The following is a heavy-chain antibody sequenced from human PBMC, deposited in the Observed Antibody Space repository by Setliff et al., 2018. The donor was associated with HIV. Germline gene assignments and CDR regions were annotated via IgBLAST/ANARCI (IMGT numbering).Heavy chain of an antibody. CDR1: GASISSNT. D-gene: IGHD2-2*01. Sequence: SETLSLTCIVSGASISSNTWSWIRQAPGKGLQWIGFIYNSVTTNYNPSLKSRVTISLDTSKNQFSLKLTSVTAADTAVDYCARGGTSSNWFGPWGQGTRVTVSS. V-gene: IGHV4-59*01. J-gene: IGHJ5*02. CDR3: ARGGTSSNWFGP. CDR2: IYNSVTT.